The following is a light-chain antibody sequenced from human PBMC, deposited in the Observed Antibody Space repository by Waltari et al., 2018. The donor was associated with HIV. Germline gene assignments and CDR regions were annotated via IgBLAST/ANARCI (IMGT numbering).Light chain of an antibody. CDR2: EVT. CDR1: NSDVGSYNL. V-gene: IGLV2-23*02. J-gene: IGLJ2*01. Sequence: QSALTQPASVSGSPGQSITIPCTGPNSDVGSYNLVSWYQQHPGKAPKLMIYEVTKRPSGVSNRFSGSKSGNTASLTISGLQAEDEADYYCCSYAGSFTFVFGGGTKLTVL. CDR3: CSYAGSFTFV.